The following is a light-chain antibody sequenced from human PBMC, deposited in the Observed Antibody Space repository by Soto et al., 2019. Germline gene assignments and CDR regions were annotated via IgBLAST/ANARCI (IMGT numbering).Light chain of an antibody. V-gene: IGKV3-11*01. CDR1: QNVGGY. CDR2: DAS. Sequence: EIVLTQSPATLSLSPGERATLSCRASQNVGGYLAWYQQQPGQAPRLLISDASNRAAGIPARFSGIGSGKYFTLTIISLAPEDCSVYFCQQRNSWPLTFGGGTKVENK. J-gene: IGKJ4*01. CDR3: QQRNSWPLT.